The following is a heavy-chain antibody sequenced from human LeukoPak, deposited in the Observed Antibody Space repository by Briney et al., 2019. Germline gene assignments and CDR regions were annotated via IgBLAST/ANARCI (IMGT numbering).Heavy chain of an antibody. D-gene: IGHD5-18*01. V-gene: IGHV3-30*03. Sequence: GRSLRLSCAASGFTFSSYGMHWVRQAPGKGLEWVAVISYDGSNKYYADSVKGRFTISRDNSKNTLYLQMNSLRAEDTAVYYCARDLGYSYGTDPWGQGTLATVSS. CDR3: ARDLGYSYGTDP. CDR1: GFTFSSYG. CDR2: ISYDGSNK. J-gene: IGHJ5*02.